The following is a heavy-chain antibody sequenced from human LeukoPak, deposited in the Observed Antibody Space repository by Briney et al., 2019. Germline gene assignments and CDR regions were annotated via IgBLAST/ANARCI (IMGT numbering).Heavy chain of an antibody. CDR2: ISGSGGST. Sequence: AGGSLRLSCAASGFTFSSYSMNWVRQAPGKGLEWVSAISGSGGSTYYADSVKGRFTISRDNSKNTLYLQMNSLRAEDTAVYYCAKAGPVDPVLRFLEWLFNYYFDYWGQGTLVTVSS. J-gene: IGHJ4*02. V-gene: IGHV3-23*01. CDR1: GFTFSSYS. CDR3: AKAGPVDPVLRFLEWLFNYYFDY. D-gene: IGHD3-3*01.